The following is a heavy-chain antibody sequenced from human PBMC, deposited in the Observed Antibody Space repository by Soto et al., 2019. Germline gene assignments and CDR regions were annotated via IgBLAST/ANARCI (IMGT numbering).Heavy chain of an antibody. CDR3: ARDKITGLFDY. V-gene: IGHV4-59*12. CDR2: IYFKGNT. Sequence: SETLSLTCTVSGDSLGNYFWTWIRQPPGKGLEWIDYIYFKGNTNYNPSLKSRVTISVDTSKNQFSLKLTSVTAADTAVYYCARDKITGLFDYWGQGTLVTVSS. D-gene: IGHD2-8*02. CDR1: GDSLGNYF. J-gene: IGHJ4*02.